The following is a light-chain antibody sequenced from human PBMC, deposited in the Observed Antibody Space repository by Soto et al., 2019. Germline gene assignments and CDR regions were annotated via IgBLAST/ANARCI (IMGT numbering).Light chain of an antibody. CDR2: DAS. CDR1: QSVSSS. V-gene: IGKV3-11*01. CDR3: QQRSCPPLT. Sequence: EIVLTQSPATLSLSPGERATISCRASQSVSSSLAWYQQKPGQAPRLLIYDASSRPTGIPSRFSGSGSGTDFTLTISSLEPEDFAVYYCQQRSCPPLTFGGGTRVEIK. J-gene: IGKJ4*01.